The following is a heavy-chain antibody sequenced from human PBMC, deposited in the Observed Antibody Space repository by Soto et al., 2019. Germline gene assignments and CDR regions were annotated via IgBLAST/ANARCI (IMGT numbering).Heavy chain of an antibody. V-gene: IGHV3-33*01. CDR1: GFTFSSYG. J-gene: IGHJ4*02. CDR3: ARDSRGDSSNEY. CDR2: IWYDGSNK. Sequence: PGWSLRLSCAASGFTFSSYGMHLVRQAPGKGLEWVAVIWYDGSNKYYADSVKGRFTISRDNSKNTLYLQMNSLRAEDTAVYYCARDSRGDSSNEYWGEGTLVTVSS. D-gene: IGHD6-19*01.